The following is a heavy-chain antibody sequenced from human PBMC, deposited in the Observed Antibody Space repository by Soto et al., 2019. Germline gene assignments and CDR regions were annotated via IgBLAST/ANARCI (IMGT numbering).Heavy chain of an antibody. V-gene: IGHV3-30-3*01. CDR3: AREEDYNWCDL. CDR2: ISYVGDNK. Sequence: QVQLVESGGNVVQPGKSLRLSCAASGFSFSSYAMHWVRQAPGKGLEWVTVISYVGDNKYYADSVKGRFTISRDKSQTPLYRQMNSLRSEDTAVYYCAREEDYNWCDLWVQGTLVTVSS. CDR1: GFSFSSYA. J-gene: IGHJ5*02.